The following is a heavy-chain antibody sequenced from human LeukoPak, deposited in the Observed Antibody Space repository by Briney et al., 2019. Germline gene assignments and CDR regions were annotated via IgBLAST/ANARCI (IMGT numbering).Heavy chain of an antibody. V-gene: IGHV3-23*01. CDR2: ISGSGGST. D-gene: IGHD6-19*01. Sequence: PGGSLRLSCAASGFTFSNYAMSWVRQAPGKGLEWVSAISGSGGSTYYAASVKGRFTISRDNSKNSLYLQMNSLRVDDTAVYYCARRRQWLLGGFDYWGQGTLVTVSS. CDR3: ARRRQWLLGGFDY. J-gene: IGHJ4*02. CDR1: GFTFSNYA.